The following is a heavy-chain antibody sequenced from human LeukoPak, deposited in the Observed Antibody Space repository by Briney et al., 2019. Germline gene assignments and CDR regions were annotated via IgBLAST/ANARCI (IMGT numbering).Heavy chain of an antibody. D-gene: IGHD1-26*01. J-gene: IGHJ4*02. V-gene: IGHV1-2*02. CDR1: VYTFTDHY. CDR3: ARDLTGERYVGY. CDR2: INPDSGVT. Sequence: GSVKVSCKASVYTFTDHYMHWVRQAPGQGVEWLGWINPDSGVTNHAHKFQGKVPMTRDTYNSTAYMELSRLRSDDTAVYYCARDLTGERYVGYWGQGTLVTVSS.